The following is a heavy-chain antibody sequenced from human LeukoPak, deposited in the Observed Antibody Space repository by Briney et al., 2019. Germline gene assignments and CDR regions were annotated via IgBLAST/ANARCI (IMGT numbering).Heavy chain of an antibody. CDR3: VRDLGGRSGH. V-gene: IGHV3-74*01. CDR1: GFTFSSSW. CDR2: INEDGSTT. Sequence: GGSLRLSCAASGFTFSSSWMHWVRQAPGKGLVWVSRINEDGSTTNYADSVKGRSTIFRDNAKNTLYLQMNSLRAEDTAVYYCVRDLGGRSGHWGQGTLVTVSS. J-gene: IGHJ4*02. D-gene: IGHD1-26*01.